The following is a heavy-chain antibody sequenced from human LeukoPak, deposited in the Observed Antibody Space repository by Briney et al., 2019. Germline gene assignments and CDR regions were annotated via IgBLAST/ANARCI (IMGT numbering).Heavy chain of an antibody. CDR1: GYTFTSYY. D-gene: IGHD5-18*01. J-gene: IGHJ4*02. CDR3: ARGVIQLWLDRGRVLDY. V-gene: IGHV1-46*01. Sequence: GASVKVSCKASGYTFTSYYMHWVRQAPGQGLEWMGIINPSGGSTSYAQKFQGRVTMTRDTSTSTVYMELSSLRSEDTAVYYCARGVIQLWLDRGRVLDYWGQGTLVTVSS. CDR2: INPSGGST.